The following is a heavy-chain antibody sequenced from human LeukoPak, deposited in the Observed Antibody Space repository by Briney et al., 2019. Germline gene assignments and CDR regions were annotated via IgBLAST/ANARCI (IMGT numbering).Heavy chain of an antibody. Sequence: SETLSLTCAVYGESFSGYYWSWIRQPPGKGLEWIGEINHSGSTNYNPSLKSRVTISVDTSKNQFSLKLSSVTAADTAVYYCARGRAVAGTFDYWGQGTLVTVSS. CDR1: GESFSGYY. CDR3: ARGRAVAGTFDY. CDR2: INHSGST. V-gene: IGHV4-34*01. J-gene: IGHJ4*02. D-gene: IGHD6-19*01.